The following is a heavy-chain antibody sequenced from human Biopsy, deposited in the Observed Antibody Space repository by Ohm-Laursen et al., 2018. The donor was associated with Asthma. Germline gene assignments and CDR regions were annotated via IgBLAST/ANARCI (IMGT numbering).Heavy chain of an antibody. J-gene: IGHJ3*02. CDR3: ARTYYDFLTGQVDDAFAI. Sequence: ASVKVSCKASGYTFISYAIHWVRQAPGQGLEWMGWMNPNSGNTGYAQKFHGRVTITRDTSASTAYMDLSSLRSEDTAVHYCARTYYDFLTGQVDDAFAIWGQGTVVTVSS. CDR2: MNPNSGNT. V-gene: IGHV1-3*01. D-gene: IGHD3-9*01. CDR1: GYTFISYA.